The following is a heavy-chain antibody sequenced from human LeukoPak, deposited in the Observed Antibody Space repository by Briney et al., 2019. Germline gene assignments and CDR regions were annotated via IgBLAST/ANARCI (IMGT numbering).Heavy chain of an antibody. CDR1: GGTFNTNG. D-gene: IGHD3-10*01. V-gene: IGHV1-69*05. Sequence: SVKVSCKASGGTFNTNGITWVRQAPGAGLEWLGGIIPALRTANFAPKFQGRVTMTTDESTTTVYMELTSLRSEDTAMYFCARERLPRGGDYWYYYIWGRGTLVTASS. CDR2: IIPALRTA. J-gene: IGHJ2*01. CDR3: ARERLPRGGDYWYYYI.